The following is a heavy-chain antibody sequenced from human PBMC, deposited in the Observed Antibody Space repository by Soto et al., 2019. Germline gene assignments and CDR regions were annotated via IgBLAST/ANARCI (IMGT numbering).Heavy chain of an antibody. CDR2: IIPIFGTA. CDR1: GGTFSSYA. Sequence: GASVKVSCKASGGTFSSYAISWVRQAPGQGLEWMGGIIPIFGTANYAQEFQGRVTITADESTSTAYMELSSLRSEDTAVYYCAREGYYYGSGSLVGQEVYFDYWGQGTLVTVSS. D-gene: IGHD3-10*01. CDR3: AREGYYYGSGSLVGQEVYFDY. J-gene: IGHJ4*02. V-gene: IGHV1-69*13.